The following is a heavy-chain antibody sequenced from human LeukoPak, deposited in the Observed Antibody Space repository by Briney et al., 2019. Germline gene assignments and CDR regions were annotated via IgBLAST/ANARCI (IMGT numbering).Heavy chain of an antibody. V-gene: IGHV3-23*01. CDR3: AKRLGYQRAFDY. D-gene: IGHD5-18*01. CDR1: GFTFSNYA. CDR2: ISGTGGTI. Sequence: GGSLRLSCAPSGFTFSNYAMSWVRQAAGKRLDWVAGISGTGGTINYADPVKGRFTISRDNSKNTVYLQMNSLRAEDTAVYYCAKRLGYQRAFDYWGQGTLVTVSS. J-gene: IGHJ4*02.